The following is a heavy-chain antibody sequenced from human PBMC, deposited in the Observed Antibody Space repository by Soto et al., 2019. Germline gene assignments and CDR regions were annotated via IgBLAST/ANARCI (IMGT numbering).Heavy chain of an antibody. V-gene: IGHV1-3*01. Sequence: QVQLVQSGAEVKKPGASVKVSCKASGYTFTSYAMHWVRQAPGQRLEWMGWINAGNGNTMYSQEFQGRVTFTRDTSANTAFMDLSSLRSEDTAVYYCAKDSSSSGIDYWGQGTLVTVSS. CDR1: GYTFTSYA. CDR3: AKDSSSSGIDY. CDR2: INAGNGNT. D-gene: IGHD6-6*01. J-gene: IGHJ4*02.